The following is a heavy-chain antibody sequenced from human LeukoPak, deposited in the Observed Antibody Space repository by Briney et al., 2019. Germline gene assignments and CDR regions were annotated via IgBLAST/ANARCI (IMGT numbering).Heavy chain of an antibody. Sequence: ASETLSLTCTVSGGSISSSSYYWGWIRQPPGKGLEWIGSIYYSGSTYYNPSLKSRVTISVDTSKNQFSLKPSSVTAADTAVYYCARLPRPPAYCGGDCWGGFDPWGQGTLVTVSS. D-gene: IGHD2-21*02. CDR1: GGSISSSSYY. CDR3: ARLPRPPAYCGGDCWGGFDP. V-gene: IGHV4-39*07. CDR2: IYYSGST. J-gene: IGHJ5*02.